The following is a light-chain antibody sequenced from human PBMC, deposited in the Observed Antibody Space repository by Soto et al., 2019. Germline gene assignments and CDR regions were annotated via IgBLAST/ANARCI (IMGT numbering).Light chain of an antibody. CDR3: HQALTLPFT. CDR2: AAS. J-gene: IGKJ3*01. Sequence: DIQMTQSPSSVSASVGDRVTITCRASQDVNTWLAWYQQRPGKAPRLLFYAASSLQTGVPSRFRGSGLWTDFTLTTSTLQPADFASDDCHQALTLPFTFGLGT. CDR1: QDVNTW. V-gene: IGKV1-12*01.